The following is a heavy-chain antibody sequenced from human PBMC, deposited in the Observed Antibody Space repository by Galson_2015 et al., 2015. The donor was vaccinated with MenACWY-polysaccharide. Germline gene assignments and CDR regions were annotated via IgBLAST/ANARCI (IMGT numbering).Heavy chain of an antibody. Sequence: SLRLSCAASGFTFSNYNMNWVRQAPGKGLEWVSYISSSSASVYYADSVKGRFTISRDNAKNSLYLQMNSLRDEDTSVYYCARYGAHSSTWHGAFDIWGQGTMVTVSP. CDR3: ARYGAHSSTWHGAFDI. J-gene: IGHJ3*02. D-gene: IGHD2-2*01. V-gene: IGHV3-48*02. CDR2: ISSSSASV. CDR1: GFTFSNYN.